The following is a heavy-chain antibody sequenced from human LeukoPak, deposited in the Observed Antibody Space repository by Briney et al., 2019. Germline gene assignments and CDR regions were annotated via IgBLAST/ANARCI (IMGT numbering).Heavy chain of an antibody. J-gene: IGHJ4*02. Sequence: ASVKVSCKASGYTFTSYDINWVRQATGQGLEWMGWMNPNSGNTGYAQKFQGRVTITRNTSISTAYMELSSLRSEDTAVYYCAKIREWSSYYFDYWGQGTLVTVSS. D-gene: IGHD3-3*01. CDR2: MNPNSGNT. V-gene: IGHV1-8*03. CDR3: AKIREWSSYYFDY. CDR1: GYTFTSYD.